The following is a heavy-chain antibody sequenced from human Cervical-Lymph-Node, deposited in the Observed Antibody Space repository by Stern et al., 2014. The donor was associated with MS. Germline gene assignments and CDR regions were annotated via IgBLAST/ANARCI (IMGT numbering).Heavy chain of an antibody. Sequence: EQLAESGAEVKKPGSSMKVSCKASTDTFSNIDISWVLQAPGQGLEWFGGIIPFFVTANYARKVQDRLRITADVSTSTVTMELSSLRSEDTAVYYCVRDQAGVAVYWGQGSLVTVSS. CDR3: VRDQAGVAVY. V-gene: IGHV1-69*01. D-gene: IGHD6-19*01. CDR1: TDTFSNID. J-gene: IGHJ4*02. CDR2: IIPFFVTA.